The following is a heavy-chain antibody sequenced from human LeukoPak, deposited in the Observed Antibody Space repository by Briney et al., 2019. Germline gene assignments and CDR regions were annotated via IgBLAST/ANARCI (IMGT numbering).Heavy chain of an antibody. Sequence: GTSLRLSCAASGFTFTSYGMHWVRQAPGKGLEWVALITYDGYYKYYSDSVKGRFTISSDTSKNTLYLQMNSLRAEDTAVYYCARAPWVVTDKYRFDYWGQGTLVTVSS. CDR1: GFTFTSYG. V-gene: IGHV3-30*03. CDR2: ITYDGYYK. D-gene: IGHD2-21*02. J-gene: IGHJ4*02. CDR3: ARAPWVVTDKYRFDY.